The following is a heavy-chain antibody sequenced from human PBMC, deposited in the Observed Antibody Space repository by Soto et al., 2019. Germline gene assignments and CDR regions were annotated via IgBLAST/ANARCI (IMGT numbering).Heavy chain of an antibody. CDR1: GFTFSSRW. V-gene: IGHV3-74*01. Sequence: EVQLVQSGGGLVQPGGSLRLSCAASGFTFSSRWMHWGLQAPGKGLVWVSHINSDGSATTYADSEKGRFTISRDNAKNTLYMQMNSLRAEDTAVYYCARDTSYALDVWGQGTPDTVSS. J-gene: IGHJ6*02. CDR2: INSDGSAT. CDR3: ARDTSYALDV.